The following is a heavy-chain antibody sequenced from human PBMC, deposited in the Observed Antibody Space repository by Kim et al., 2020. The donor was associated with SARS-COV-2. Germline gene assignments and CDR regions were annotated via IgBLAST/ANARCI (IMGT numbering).Heavy chain of an antibody. J-gene: IGHJ3*02. V-gene: IGHV4-34*01. CDR3: ARRDYSNSRASVGSRGVAFDI. D-gene: IGHD4-4*01. CDR1: GGSFSGYY. CDR2: INHSGST. Sequence: SETLSLTCAVYGGSFSGYYWSWIRQPPGKGLEWIGEINHSGSTNYNPSLKSRVTISVDTSKNQFSLKLSSVTAADTAVYYCARRDYSNSRASVGSRGVAFDIWGQGTMVTVSS.